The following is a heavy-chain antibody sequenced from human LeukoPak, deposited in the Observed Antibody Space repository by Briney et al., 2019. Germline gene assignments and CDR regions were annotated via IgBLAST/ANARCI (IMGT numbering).Heavy chain of an antibody. D-gene: IGHD1-26*01. CDR2: ISGSGRYT. CDR3: AKADVGATYFDC. V-gene: IGHV3-23*01. CDR1: GFTFSSYT. Sequence: HPGGSLRLSCAASGFTFSSYTMSWVLQAPGKGLEWVSTISGSGRYTFYADSVKGRFTISRDSSKNTLYLQMDSLRADDTAVYYCAKADVGATYFDCWGQGTLVSVSS. J-gene: IGHJ4*02.